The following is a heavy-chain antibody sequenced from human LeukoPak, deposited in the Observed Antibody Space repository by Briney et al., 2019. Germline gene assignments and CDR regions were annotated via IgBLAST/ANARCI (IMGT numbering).Heavy chain of an antibody. Sequence: GGSLRLSCAASGFPLITYIMTWARRTPGKGLGWISSISSSSSYIYYADSVKGRFTISRDNAKNSLYLQMNSLRAEDTAVYYCARFGYSSSWSDYWGQGTLVTVSS. CDR3: ARFGYSSSWSDY. J-gene: IGHJ4*02. CDR1: GFPLITYI. CDR2: ISSSSSYI. V-gene: IGHV3-21*01. D-gene: IGHD6-13*01.